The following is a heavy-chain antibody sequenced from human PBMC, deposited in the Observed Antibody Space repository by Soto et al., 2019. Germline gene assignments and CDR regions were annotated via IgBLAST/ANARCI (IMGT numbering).Heavy chain of an antibody. CDR2: IIPIFGTA. D-gene: IGHD3-9*01. J-gene: IGHJ6*02. V-gene: IGHV1-69*13. CDR3: ARGHYDILTGYSLPYGMDV. Sequence: SVKVSCKASGGTFSSYAISWVRQAPGQGLEWMGGIIPIFGTANYAQKFQGRVTITADESTSTAYMELSSLRSEDTAVYYCARGHYDILTGYSLPYGMDVWGQGTTVTVSS. CDR1: GGTFSSYA.